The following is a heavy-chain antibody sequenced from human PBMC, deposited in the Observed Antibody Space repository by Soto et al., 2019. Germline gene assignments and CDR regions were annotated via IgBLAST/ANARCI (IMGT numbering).Heavy chain of an antibody. V-gene: IGHV4-59*01. CDR3: ASSNIAAAGFYYYGMDV. J-gene: IGHJ6*02. Sequence: SETLSLTCTVSGGSISSYYWSWIRQPPGKGLEWIGYIYYYGSTNYNPSLKSRVTISVDTSKNQFSLKLSSVTAADTAVYYCASSNIAAAGFYYYGMDVRGRGTTVTVSS. CDR2: IYYYGST. D-gene: IGHD6-13*01. CDR1: GGSISSYY.